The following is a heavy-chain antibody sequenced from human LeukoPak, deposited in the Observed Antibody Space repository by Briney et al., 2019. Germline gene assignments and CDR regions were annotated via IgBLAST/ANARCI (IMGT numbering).Heavy chain of an antibody. CDR3: AKDTGYSSSGRDYFDY. CDR2: ISWDGGST. V-gene: IGHV3-43*01. J-gene: IGHJ4*02. CDR1: GFTFDDYT. D-gene: IGHD6-6*01. Sequence: PPGGSLRLSCAASGFTFDDYTMHWVRQAPGKGLEWVSLISWDGGSTYYADSVKGRFTISRDNSKNSLYLQMNSLRTEDTALYYCAKDTGYSSSGRDYFDYWGQGTLVTVSS.